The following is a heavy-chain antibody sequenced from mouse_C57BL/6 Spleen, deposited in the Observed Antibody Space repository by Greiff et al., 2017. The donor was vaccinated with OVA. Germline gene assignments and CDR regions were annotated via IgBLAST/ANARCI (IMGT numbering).Heavy chain of an antibody. CDR3: ARSPPYDYDGAWFAY. CDR1: GYTFTDYN. Sequence: VQLQQSGPELVKPGASVKMSCKASGYTFTDYNMHWVKQSHGKSLEWIGYINPNNGGTSYNQKFKGKATLTVNKSSSTAYMELRSLTSEDSAVYYCARSPPYDYDGAWFAYWGQGTLVTVSA. V-gene: IGHV1-22*01. CDR2: INPNNGGT. D-gene: IGHD2-4*01. J-gene: IGHJ3*01.